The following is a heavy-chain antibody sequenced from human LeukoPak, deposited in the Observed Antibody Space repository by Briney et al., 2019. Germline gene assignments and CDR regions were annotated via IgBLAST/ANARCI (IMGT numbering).Heavy chain of an antibody. Sequence: PGGSLRLSCAASGFTFTGYAMSWVRQAPGKGLEWVSSITSSSSYIYYADSVKGRFTISRDNAKNSLCLQMNSLRAEDTAVYYCARHVVAVGFDYWVQGTLVTVSS. V-gene: IGHV3-21*01. D-gene: IGHD3-22*01. CDR2: ITSSSSYI. CDR3: ARHVVAVGFDY. J-gene: IGHJ4*02. CDR1: GFTFTGYA.